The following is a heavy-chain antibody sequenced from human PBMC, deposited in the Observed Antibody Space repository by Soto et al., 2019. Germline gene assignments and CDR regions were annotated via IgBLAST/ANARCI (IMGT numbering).Heavy chain of an antibody. V-gene: IGHV3-15*01. Sequence: GGSLRLSCAASGFTFSNAWMSWVRQAPGKGLEWVGRIKSKTDGGTTDYAAPVKGRFTISRDDSKNTLYLQMNSLKTEDTAVYYCTATTVTSAEYFQLWGQGTLVTVSS. D-gene: IGHD4-17*01. CDR3: TATTVTSAEYFQL. CDR2: IKSKTDGGTT. J-gene: IGHJ1*01. CDR1: GFTFSNAW.